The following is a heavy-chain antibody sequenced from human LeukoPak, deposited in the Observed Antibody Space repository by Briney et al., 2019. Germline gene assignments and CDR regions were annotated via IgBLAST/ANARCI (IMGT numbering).Heavy chain of an antibody. CDR2: MNPNSGNT. J-gene: IGHJ5*02. D-gene: IGHD6-13*01. V-gene: IGHV1-8*01. CDR1: GYTFTSYD. CDR3: ARRKRSEAGGRNWFDP. Sequence: ASVKVSCKASGYTFTSYDINWVRQATGQGLEWMGWMNPNSGNTGYAQKFQGRVTMTRNTSISTAYMELSSLRSEDTAVYYCARRKRSEAGGRNWFDPWGQGTLVTVSS.